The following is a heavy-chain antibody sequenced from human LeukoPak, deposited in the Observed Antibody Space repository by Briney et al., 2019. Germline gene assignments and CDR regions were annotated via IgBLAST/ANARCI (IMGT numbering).Heavy chain of an antibody. CDR1: GDSISSRSEY. V-gene: IGHV4-39*07. Sequence: AETLSLTCAVSGDSISSRSEYWGWIRQPPGEGLEWIGNIYYSGATYVSPSLKSRATISIDTSKNQFSLKLSSVTAADTAVYYCTREAFGTIGVIKPIDYWGQGTLVTVSP. CDR2: IYYSGAT. CDR3: TREAFGTIGVIKPIDY. J-gene: IGHJ4*02. D-gene: IGHD3-3*01.